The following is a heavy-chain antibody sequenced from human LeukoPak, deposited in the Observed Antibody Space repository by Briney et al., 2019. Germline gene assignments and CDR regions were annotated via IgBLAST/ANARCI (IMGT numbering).Heavy chain of an antibody. CDR1: GYSFTTFW. D-gene: IGHD3-16*01. CDR2: IHPADSDT. CDR3: ARQGEFTTPSWGTDAFDI. J-gene: IGHJ3*02. V-gene: IGHV5-51*01. Sequence: GESLKISCKGSGYSFTTFWIGWVRQMPGKGLEWMGIIHPADSDTRYSPSFQGQVSISADKSISTAYLQWSSLKASDTAMYYCARQGEFTTPSWGTDAFDIWGQGTMVTVSS.